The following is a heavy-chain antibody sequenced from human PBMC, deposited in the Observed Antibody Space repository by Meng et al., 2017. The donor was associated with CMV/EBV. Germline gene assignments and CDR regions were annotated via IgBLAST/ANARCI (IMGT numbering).Heavy chain of an antibody. Sequence: GESLKISCAASGFTFCDYYMSWIRQAPGKGLEWVSYISSSGSTIYYADSVEGRFTISRDNAKNSLYLQMNSLRAEDTAVYYCARDGGDYGGNTDYWGQGTLVTVSS. J-gene: IGHJ4*02. CDR1: GFTFCDYY. CDR2: ISSSGSTI. CDR3: ARDGGDYGGNTDY. V-gene: IGHV3-11*01. D-gene: IGHD4-23*01.